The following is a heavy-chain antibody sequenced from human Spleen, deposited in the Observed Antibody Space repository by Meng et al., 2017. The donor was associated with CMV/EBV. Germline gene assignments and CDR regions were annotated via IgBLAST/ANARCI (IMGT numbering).Heavy chain of an antibody. J-gene: IGHJ4*02. CDR3: ARLYSYGYFGY. Sequence: CNFSGFSLSTRGVGVGWIRQPPGKALEWLALIYWNDDKRYSPSLKSRLTITKDTSKNQVVLTMTNMDPVDTATYYCARLYSYGYFGYWGQGTLVTVSS. CDR2: IYWNDDK. V-gene: IGHV2-5*01. D-gene: IGHD5-18*01. CDR1: GFSLSTRGVG.